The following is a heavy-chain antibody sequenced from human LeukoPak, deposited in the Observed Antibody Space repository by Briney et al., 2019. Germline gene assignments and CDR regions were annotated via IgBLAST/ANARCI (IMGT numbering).Heavy chain of an antibody. D-gene: IGHD2-15*01. CDR1: GGSISSGSYY. J-gene: IGHJ3*02. Sequence: PSQTLSLTCTVSGGSISSGSYYWSWIRQPAGKGLEWIGRIYTSGSTNYNPSLKSRVTISVDTSKNQFSLKLSSVTAADTAVYYCARAPEDHDAFDIWGQGTMVTVSS. V-gene: IGHV4-61*02. CDR3: ARAPEDHDAFDI. CDR2: IYTSGST.